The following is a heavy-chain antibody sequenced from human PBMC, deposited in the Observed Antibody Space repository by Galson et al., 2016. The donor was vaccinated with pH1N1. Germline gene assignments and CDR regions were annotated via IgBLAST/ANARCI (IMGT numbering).Heavy chain of an antibody. CDR3: ARIGDGYPMRGQVPFDF. CDR1: GYIFTNYY. D-gene: IGHD5-24*01. J-gene: IGHJ4*02. CDR2: IIPLFNTI. V-gene: IGHV1-69*06. Sequence: QSGAEVKKPGESLKISCKASGYIFTNYYIHWVRQAPGQGLEWMGRIIPLFNTITYAERFQGRFTLGADTSTKAVYMELSRLTSDDTAIYYCARIGDGYPMRGQVPFDFWGQGTLVTVSS.